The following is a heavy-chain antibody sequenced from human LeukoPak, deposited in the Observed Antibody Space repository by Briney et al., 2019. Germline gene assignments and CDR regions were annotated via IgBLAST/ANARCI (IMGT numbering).Heavy chain of an antibody. CDR1: GGSISSGDYY. V-gene: IGHV4-30-4*01. D-gene: IGHD3-22*01. CDR2: IYYSGST. J-gene: IGHJ4*02. CDR3: ARGLTYYYDSSGYSNPLDY. Sequence: SQTLSFTCTVSGGSISSGDYYWSWIRQPPGKGLEWIGYIYYSGSTYYNPSLKSRVTISVDTSKNQFSLKLSSVTAADTAVYYCARGLTYYYDSSGYSNPLDYWGQGTLVTVSS.